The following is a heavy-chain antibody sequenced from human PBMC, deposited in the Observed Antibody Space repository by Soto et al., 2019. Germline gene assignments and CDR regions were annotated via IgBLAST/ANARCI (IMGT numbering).Heavy chain of an antibody. V-gene: IGHV3-21*01. CDR3: ARLTAPPRERGAFDI. J-gene: IGHJ3*02. Sequence: GGSLRLSCAASGFTFSSYSMNWVRQAPGKGLEWVSSISSSSSYIYYASSVKGRFTISRDNAKNTLYLQMNSLRAEDTAVYYCARLTAPPRERGAFDIWGQGTMVTVSS. CDR1: GFTFSSYS. CDR2: ISSSSSYI. D-gene: IGHD1-1*01.